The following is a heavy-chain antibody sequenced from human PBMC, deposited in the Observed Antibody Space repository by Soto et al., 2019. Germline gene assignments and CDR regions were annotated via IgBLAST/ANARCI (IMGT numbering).Heavy chain of an antibody. Sequence: KPSETLSLPCTAPGAPISYNYGSWIRQPPGKGLEWIGYMYYSGGSNYNPSLNSRVTISVDTSKNQFSLKLTSVTAADTAVYHCARGGYCNGSACRGAFYYFQYGMDVWGQGTTVTVSS. CDR1: GAPISYNY. V-gene: IGHV4-59*01. J-gene: IGHJ6*02. CDR3: ARGGYCNGSACRGAFYYFQYGMDV. D-gene: IGHD2-15*01. CDR2: MYYSGGS.